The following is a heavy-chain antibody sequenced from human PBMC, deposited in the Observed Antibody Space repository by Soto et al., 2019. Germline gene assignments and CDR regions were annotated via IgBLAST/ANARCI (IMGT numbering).Heavy chain of an antibody. V-gene: IGHV1-18*01. CDR3: ARDDDFWSGNNCFDP. J-gene: IGHJ5*02. D-gene: IGHD3-3*01. CDR1: GYTFTSYG. CDR2: ISAYNGNT. Sequence: ASVKVSCKASGYTFTSYGISWVRQAPGQGLEWMGWISAYNGNTNYAQKLQGRVTMTTDTSTSTAYMELRSLRSDDTAVYYCARDDDFWSGNNCFDPWGQGTLVTVSS.